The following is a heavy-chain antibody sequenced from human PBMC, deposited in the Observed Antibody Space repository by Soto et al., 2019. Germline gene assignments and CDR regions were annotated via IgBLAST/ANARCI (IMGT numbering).Heavy chain of an antibody. V-gene: IGHV3-74*01. Sequence: GGSLRISCAASGVTFSSYWMHWVRQAPGKGLVWVSRINSDGSSTSYADSVKGRFTISRDNAKNTLYLQMNSLRAEDTAVYYCARVPMWGGYSGYDSTYFDYWGQGTLVTVSS. CDR2: INSDGSST. J-gene: IGHJ4*02. CDR1: GVTFSSYW. CDR3: ARVPMWGGYSGYDSTYFDY. D-gene: IGHD5-12*01.